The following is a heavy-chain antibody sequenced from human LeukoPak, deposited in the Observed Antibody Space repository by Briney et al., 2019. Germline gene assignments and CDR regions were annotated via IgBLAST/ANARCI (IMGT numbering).Heavy chain of an antibody. Sequence: GGSLRLSCAAPGFTFRNYGMHWVRQTPGKGLEWMALIWYDGSSEYYADSVKGRFTISRDNFKNTLYLQMNSLRVEDTAIYYCARDSYRGRRGENAFDLWGQGTVVTVSS. CDR3: ARDSYRGRRGENAFDL. CDR1: GFTFRNYG. CDR2: IWYDGSSE. J-gene: IGHJ3*01. D-gene: IGHD3-10*01. V-gene: IGHV3-33*01.